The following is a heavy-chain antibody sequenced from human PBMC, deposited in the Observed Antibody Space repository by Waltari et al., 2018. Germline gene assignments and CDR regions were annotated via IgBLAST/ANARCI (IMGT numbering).Heavy chain of an antibody. D-gene: IGHD5-12*01. V-gene: IGHV4-39*01. CDR3: ARPSRDGYNSAYYFDY. CDR2: IYYSGST. J-gene: IGHJ4*02. CDR1: GGSISSSSYY. Sequence: QLQLQESCPGLVKPSETLSLTCTVSGGSISSSSYYWGWIRQPPGKGLEWIGSIYYSGSTYYNPSLKSRVTISVDTSKNQFSLKLSSVTAADTAVYYCARPSRDGYNSAYYFDYWGQGTLVTVSS.